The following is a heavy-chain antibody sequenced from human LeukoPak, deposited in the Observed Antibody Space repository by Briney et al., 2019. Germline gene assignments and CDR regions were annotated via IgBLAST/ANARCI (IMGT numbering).Heavy chain of an antibody. CDR2: ISGCGSST. CDR3: AKPGAYGSGSYTEN. V-gene: IGHV3-23*01. Sequence: GGSLRLSCAASGFTFSSYAMSWVRQAPGKGLELVSAISGCGSSTYYADSVKGRFTISRDNSKNTLYLQMNSLRAEDTAVYYCAKPGAYGSGSYTENWGQGTLVTVSS. D-gene: IGHD3-10*01. CDR1: GFTFSSYA. J-gene: IGHJ4*02.